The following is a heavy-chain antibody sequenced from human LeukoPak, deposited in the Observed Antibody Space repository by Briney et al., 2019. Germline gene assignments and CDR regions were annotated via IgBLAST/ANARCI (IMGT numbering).Heavy chain of an antibody. J-gene: IGHJ4*02. CDR1: GGSFSGYY. V-gene: IGHV4-34*01. CDR2: INHSGST. CDR3: ARARVHSSSWYRRVGYDY. D-gene: IGHD6-13*01. Sequence: SSETLSLTCAVYGGSFSGYYWSWIRQPPGKGLEWIGEINHSGSTNYNPPLKSRVTISVDTSTNQFSLKLSSVTAADTAVYYCARARVHSSSWYRRVGYDYWGQGTLVTVSS.